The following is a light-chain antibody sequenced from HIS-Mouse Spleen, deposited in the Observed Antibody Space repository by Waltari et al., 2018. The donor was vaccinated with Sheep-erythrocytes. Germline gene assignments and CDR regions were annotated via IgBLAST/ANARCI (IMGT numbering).Light chain of an antibody. Sequence: QSALTQPPSASGSPGQSVTISCTGTSSDVGGYNYVSWYQQHPGKAPKLMIYEVSKLPAGVPDRCSGSKSGSTASLTVSGLQAEDEADYYCSSYAGSNNYVFGTGTKVTVL. CDR2: EVS. J-gene: IGLJ1*01. CDR3: SSYAGSNNYV. V-gene: IGLV2-8*01. CDR1: SSDVGGYNY.